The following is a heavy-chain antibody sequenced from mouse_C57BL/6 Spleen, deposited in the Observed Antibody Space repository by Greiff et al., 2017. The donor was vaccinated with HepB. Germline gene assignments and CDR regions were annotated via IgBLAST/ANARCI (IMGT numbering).Heavy chain of an antibody. Sequence: VQLQQSGPGLVKPSQSLSLTCSVTGYSITSGYYWNWIRQFPGNKLEWMGYISYDGSNNYNPSLKNRISITRDTSKNQFFLKLNSVTTEDTATYYCARETYYGSSYEAYWGQGTLVTVSA. CDR2: ISYDGSN. D-gene: IGHD1-1*01. CDR1: GYSITSGYY. J-gene: IGHJ3*01. CDR3: ARETYYGSSYEAY. V-gene: IGHV3-6*01.